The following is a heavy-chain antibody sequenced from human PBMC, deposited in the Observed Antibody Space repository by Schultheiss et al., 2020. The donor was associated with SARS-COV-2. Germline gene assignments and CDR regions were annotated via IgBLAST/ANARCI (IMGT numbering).Heavy chain of an antibody. V-gene: IGHV1-69*13. CDR1: GGTFSSYA. J-gene: IGHJ2*01. D-gene: IGHD3-3*01. CDR3: ARDRYDFWSGYVSYWYFDL. Sequence: SVKVSCKASGGTFSSYAISWVRQAPGQGLEWMGGIIPIFGTANYAQKFQGRVTITADESTSTAYMELSSLRSEEKAVYYCARDRYDFWSGYVSYWYFDLWGRGTLVTVSS. CDR2: IIPIFGTA.